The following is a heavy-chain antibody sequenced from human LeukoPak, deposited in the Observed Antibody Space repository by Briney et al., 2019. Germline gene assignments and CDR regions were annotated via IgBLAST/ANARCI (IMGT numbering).Heavy chain of an antibody. Sequence: GGSLRLSCAASGFTFSSYAMSWVRQAPGKGLEWVSAISGSGGSTYYADSVKGQFTISRDNSKKTLDLQMNSLRAEDTAVYYCAKDGGDSWYFDLWGRGTLVTVSS. CDR1: GFTFSSYA. D-gene: IGHD2-21*02. CDR3: AKDGGDSWYFDL. J-gene: IGHJ2*01. CDR2: ISGSGGST. V-gene: IGHV3-23*01.